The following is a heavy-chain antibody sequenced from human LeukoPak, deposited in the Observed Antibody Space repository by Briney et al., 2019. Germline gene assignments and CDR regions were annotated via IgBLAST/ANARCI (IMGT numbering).Heavy chain of an antibody. Sequence: PGRSLRLSCAASGFIFSSYWMSSVRQAPGNGLEWVANIKQDGSEKDDVDSVKGRFTIYRDNAKNSLYMQMNSLRAEDTAVYYCAKDAGSPSPGFEFDYWGQGTLVTVSS. CDR1: GFIFSSYW. CDR3: AKDAGSPSPGFEFDY. D-gene: IGHD2-2*01. CDR2: IKQDGSEK. J-gene: IGHJ4*02. V-gene: IGHV3-7*01.